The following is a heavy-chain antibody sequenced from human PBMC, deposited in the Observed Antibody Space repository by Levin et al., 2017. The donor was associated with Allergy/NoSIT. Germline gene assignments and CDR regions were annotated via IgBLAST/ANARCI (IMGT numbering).Heavy chain of an antibody. D-gene: IGHD2-15*01. CDR1: GFQFSLYG. CDR2: IVFDGNDQ. Sequence: PGGSLRLSCAASGFQFSLYGMHWVRQAPGKGLEWVALIVFDGNDQYYADSVKGRFTISRDNSKHTLYRQMSSLRENDTAIYYCAKRGYCSGNTCQSHDAIDVWGQGTLVIVS. CDR3: AKRGYCSGNTCQSHDAIDV. V-gene: IGHV3-30*18. J-gene: IGHJ3*01.